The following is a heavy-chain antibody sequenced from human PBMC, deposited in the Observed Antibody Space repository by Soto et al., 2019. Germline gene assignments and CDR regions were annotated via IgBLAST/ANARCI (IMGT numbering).Heavy chain of an antibody. CDR3: ARSKYSISSFDY. J-gene: IGHJ4*02. CDR2: IYWDDDK. V-gene: IGHV2-5*02. Sequence: SGPTLVNPTQTLTLTFTFSGFSLSTYGVCVGWIRQPPGKALDWLAVIYWDDDKRYSPSLKSRLTITKDTSKNQVLLTMTNMDPVDTATYFCARSKYSISSFDYWGQGALVTVSS. D-gene: IGHD6-6*01. CDR1: GFSLSTYGVC.